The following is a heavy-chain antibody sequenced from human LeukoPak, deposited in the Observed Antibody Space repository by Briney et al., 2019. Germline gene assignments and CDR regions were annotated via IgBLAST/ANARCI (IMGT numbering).Heavy chain of an antibody. CDR1: GYTFTGYY. D-gene: IGHD3-3*01. V-gene: IGHV1-2*02. CDR2: INPNSGGT. J-gene: IGHJ4*02. CDR3: ARDFRRITIFGVVMGHFDY. Sequence: ASVKVSCKASGYTFTGYYMHWVRQAPGQGLEWMGWINPNSGGTNYAQKFQGRVTMTRDTSISTAYMELSRLRSDDTAVYYCARDFRRITIFGVVMGHFDYWGQGTLVTVSS.